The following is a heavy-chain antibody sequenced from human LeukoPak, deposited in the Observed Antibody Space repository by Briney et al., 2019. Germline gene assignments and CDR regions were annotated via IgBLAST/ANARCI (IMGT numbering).Heavy chain of an antibody. CDR2: IYTSGST. CDR1: GGSISSYY. V-gene: IGHV4-4*09. J-gene: IGHJ4*02. D-gene: IGHD1-26*01. Sequence: PSETLSLTCTASGGSISSYYWSWIRQPPGKGLEWIGYIYTSGSTNYNPSLKSRVTISVDTSKNQFSLKLSSVTAADTAVYYCARLAFSGSYRLLDYWGQGTLVTVSS. CDR3: ARLAFSGSYRLLDY.